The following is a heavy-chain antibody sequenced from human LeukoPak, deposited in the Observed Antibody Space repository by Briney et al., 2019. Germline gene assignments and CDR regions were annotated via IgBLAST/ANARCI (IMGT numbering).Heavy chain of an antibody. CDR3: TTEEWLRFF. J-gene: IGHJ4*02. CDR1: GSTFSNAW. CDR2: IKSKTDGGNT. D-gene: IGHD5-12*01. V-gene: IGHV3-15*01. Sequence: GGSLRLTGAASGSTFSNAWMSWVRQAPGKGLEWVGRIKSKTDGGNTDYAAPVKGRFTVSRDDSKNTLYLQMNSLKTEDTAVYYCTTEEWLRFFWGQGTLVTVSS.